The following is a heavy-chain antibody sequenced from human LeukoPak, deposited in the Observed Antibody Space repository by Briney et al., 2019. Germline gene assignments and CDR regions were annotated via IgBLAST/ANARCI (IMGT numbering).Heavy chain of an antibody. CDR3: VRQAGVS. CDR1: GFIITNYW. Sequence: GGSLRLSCAASGFIITNYWMTSVRQAPGKGLECVANIKGDGSEKNYADSVKGRFTISRDNAKNSLYLHMDSLRAEDTALYYCVRQAGVSWGQGTLVTVSS. CDR2: IKGDGSEK. J-gene: IGHJ5*02. D-gene: IGHD6-19*01. V-gene: IGHV3-7*01.